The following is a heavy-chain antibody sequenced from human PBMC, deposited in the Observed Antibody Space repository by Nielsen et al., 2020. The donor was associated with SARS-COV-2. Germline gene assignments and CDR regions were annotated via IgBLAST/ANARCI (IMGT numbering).Heavy chain of an antibody. CDR2: ISWNSGSI. J-gene: IGHJ5*02. Sequence: GGSLRLSCAGSGFSFDDSAMHWVRQAPGKGLEWVSGISWNSGSIGYADSVKGRFTISRDNAKNSLYLQMNSLRAEDTALYYCAKGPAAFLSSSWQKTYNWFDPWGQGTLVTVSS. CDR1: GFSFDDSA. D-gene: IGHD6-13*01. V-gene: IGHV3-9*01. CDR3: AKGPAAFLSSSWQKTYNWFDP.